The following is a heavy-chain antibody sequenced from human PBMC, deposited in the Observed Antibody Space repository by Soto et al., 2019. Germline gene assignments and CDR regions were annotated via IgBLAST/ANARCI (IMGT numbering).Heavy chain of an antibody. V-gene: IGHV3-30-3*01. CDR2: ISYDGSNK. CDR1: GFTFSSYA. Sequence: PRGSLRLSCAAPGFTFSSYAMHWVRHAPGKGLEWVAVISYDGSNKYYADSVKGRFTISRDNSKKTLYLQMNSLRAEDTAVYYCAREVRISWHQLPRGGGMDVWGQGTTVTVSS. D-gene: IGHD5-12*01. CDR3: AREVRISWHQLPRGGGMDV. J-gene: IGHJ6*02.